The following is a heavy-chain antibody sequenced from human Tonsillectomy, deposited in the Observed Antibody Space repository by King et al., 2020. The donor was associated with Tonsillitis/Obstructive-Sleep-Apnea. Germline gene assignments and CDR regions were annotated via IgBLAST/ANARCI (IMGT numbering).Heavy chain of an antibody. CDR3: ARGYSSSSGVFDY. V-gene: IGHV3-33*01. CDR1: GFTFSSYG. Sequence: VQLVESGGGVVQPGRSLRLSCAASGFTFSSYGMHWVRQAPGKGLEWLAVIWYDGSKKYYADSVKGRFTISRDNSKNTLYLQMNSLRAEDTAVYYCARGYSSSSGVFDYWGQGTLVTVSS. CDR2: IWYDGSKK. D-gene: IGHD6-6*01. J-gene: IGHJ4*02.